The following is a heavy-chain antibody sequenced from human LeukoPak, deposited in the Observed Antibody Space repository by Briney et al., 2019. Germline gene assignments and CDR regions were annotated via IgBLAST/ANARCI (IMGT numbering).Heavy chain of an antibody. V-gene: IGHV3-23*01. CDR2: ISGSGGST. Sequence: GGSLRLSCAASGFTFSSYAMSWVRQAPGKGLEWVSAISGSGGSTYYTDSVKGRFTISRDNSKNTLYLQMNSLRAEDTAVYYCAKDSRHITMVRGVIYYFDYWGQGTLVTVSS. J-gene: IGHJ4*02. D-gene: IGHD3-10*01. CDR1: GFTFSSYA. CDR3: AKDSRHITMVRGVIYYFDY.